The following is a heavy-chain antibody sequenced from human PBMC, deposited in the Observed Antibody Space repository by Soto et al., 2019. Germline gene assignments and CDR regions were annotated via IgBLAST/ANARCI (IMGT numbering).Heavy chain of an antibody. V-gene: IGHV3-21*01. J-gene: IGHJ4*02. Sequence: GGALRLSCAASGFTFSSYSMNWVRQAPGKGLEWVSSISSSSSYIYYADSVKGRFTISRDNAKNSLYLQMNSLRAEDTAVYYCARDRSSCSGGSCRNFAYWGQGTLVTVSS. CDR1: GFTFSSYS. CDR2: ISSSSSYI. CDR3: ARDRSSCSGGSCRNFAY. D-gene: IGHD2-15*01.